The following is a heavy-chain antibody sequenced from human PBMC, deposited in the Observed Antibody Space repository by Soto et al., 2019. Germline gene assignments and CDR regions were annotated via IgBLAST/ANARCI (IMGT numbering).Heavy chain of an antibody. CDR3: ARGGLGGYCSGGSCYSDY. V-gene: IGHV1-69*01. CDR2: MIPIFGTA. D-gene: IGHD2-15*01. Sequence: QVQLVQSGAEVKKPGSSVKVSCKASGGTFSSYAISWVRQAPGQGLEWMGGMIPIFGTANYAHKFQGRVTITADESTNTAYMELSSMRSEDTAVYYCARGGLGGYCSGGSCYSDYWGQGTLVTVSS. J-gene: IGHJ4*02. CDR1: GGTFSSYA.